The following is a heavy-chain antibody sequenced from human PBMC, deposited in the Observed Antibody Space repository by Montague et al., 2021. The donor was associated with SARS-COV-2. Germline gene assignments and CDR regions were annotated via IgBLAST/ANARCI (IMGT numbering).Heavy chain of an antibody. CDR2: INQSGSA. CDR3: ARQKLNDRSTYYYYHDMDV. D-gene: IGHD1-1*01. J-gene: IGHJ6*02. V-gene: IGHV4-34*01. CDR1: GGSFSGYD. Sequence: SETLSLTCAVYGGSFSGYDWTWIRQSPGKGLEWIGEINQSGSAKYKPSLKSRVTISVDTSKNQFSLKLSSVTAADTAVYYCARQKLNDRSTYYYYHDMDVWGQGTTVSVSS.